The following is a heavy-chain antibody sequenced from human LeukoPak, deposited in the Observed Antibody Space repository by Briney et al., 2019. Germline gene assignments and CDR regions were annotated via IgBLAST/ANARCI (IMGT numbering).Heavy chain of an antibody. Sequence: SETLSLTCTVSGGSISSYYWSWIRQPPGKGLEWIGYIYYSGSTNHNPSLKSRVTISVDTSKNQFSLKLSSVTAADTAVYYCARDGDGYELDYWGQGTLVTVSS. V-gene: IGHV4-59*01. CDR1: GGSISSYY. D-gene: IGHD5-24*01. CDR3: ARDGDGYELDY. CDR2: IYYSGST. J-gene: IGHJ4*02.